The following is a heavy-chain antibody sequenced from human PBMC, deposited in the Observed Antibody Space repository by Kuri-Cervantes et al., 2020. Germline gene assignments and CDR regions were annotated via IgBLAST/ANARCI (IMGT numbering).Heavy chain of an antibody. CDR2: ISSSSSYI. CDR1: GFTFSSYS. J-gene: IGHJ4*02. V-gene: IGHV3-21*01. Sequence: GESLKISCAASGFTFSSYSMNWVRQAPGKGLEWVSSISSSSSYIYYADSVKGRFTISRDNAKNSLYLQMNSLRAEDTAVYYCARDAPRIDYWGQGTLVTVSS. CDR3: ARDAPRIDY.